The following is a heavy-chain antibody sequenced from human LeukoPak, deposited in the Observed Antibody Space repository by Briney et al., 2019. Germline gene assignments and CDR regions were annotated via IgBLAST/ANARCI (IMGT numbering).Heavy chain of an antibody. J-gene: IGHJ2*01. CDR1: GFTFNTYS. Sequence: PGGSLRLSCAASGFTFNTYSMNWVRQAPEKGLEWVSYISNSGSTIYYADSVKGRFIISRDNSKNSLFLQMNSLRAEDTAVYYCAKVLPRLGWYFDLWGRGTLVTVSS. V-gene: IGHV3-48*04. D-gene: IGHD2-15*01. CDR3: AKVLPRLGWYFDL. CDR2: ISNSGSTI.